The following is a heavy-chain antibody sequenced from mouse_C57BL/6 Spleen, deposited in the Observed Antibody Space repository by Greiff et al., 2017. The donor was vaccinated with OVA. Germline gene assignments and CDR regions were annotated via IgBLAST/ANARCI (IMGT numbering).Heavy chain of an antibody. V-gene: IGHV1-81*01. Sequence: VQLQQSGAELARPGASVKLSCKASGYTFTSYGISWVKQRTGQGLEWIGEIYPRSGNTYYNEKFKGKATLTADKSSSTAYMELRSLTSEDSAVDFCARSSLRRYFDYWGQGTTLTVSS. CDR1: GYTFTSYG. D-gene: IGHD2-12*01. CDR3: ARSSLRRYFDY. J-gene: IGHJ2*01. CDR2: IYPRSGNT.